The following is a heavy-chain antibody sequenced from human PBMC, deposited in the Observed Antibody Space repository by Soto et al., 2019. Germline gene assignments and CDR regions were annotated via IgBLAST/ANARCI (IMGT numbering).Heavy chain of an antibody. CDR3: ARLGVDSSSWYVGYFEY. V-gene: IGHV5-51*01. D-gene: IGHD6-13*01. J-gene: IGHJ4*02. CDR2: IYPGDSDT. Sequence: GESLKISCKGSGYSLTNYWNGLVRPMPGKGLEWMGIIYPGDSDTKYSPSFQGQVTISADKSISTAYLQWSSLKASDTAMYYCARLGVDSSSWYVGYFEYWGQGTLVTVSS. CDR1: GYSLTNYW.